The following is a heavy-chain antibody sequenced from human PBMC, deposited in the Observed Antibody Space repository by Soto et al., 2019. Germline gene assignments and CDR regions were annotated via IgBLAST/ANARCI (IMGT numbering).Heavy chain of an antibody. V-gene: IGHV3-11*05. CDR3: TRGRGAAADYFDF. D-gene: IGHD6-13*01. J-gene: IGHJ4*02. CDR2: ISSSTSHT. CDR1: GFTFSDYY. Sequence: QVQLVESGGGLVKPGGSLRLSCAVSGFTFSDYYMTWIRQAPGKGREWVSYISSSTSHTNYADSVKGRFTISRDNAKNSRFLQMNSLRAEDTAVYYWTRGRGAAADYFDFWGQGTLVTVSS.